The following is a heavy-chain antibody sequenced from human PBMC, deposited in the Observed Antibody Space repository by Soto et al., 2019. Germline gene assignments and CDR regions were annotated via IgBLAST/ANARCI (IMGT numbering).Heavy chain of an antibody. CDR2: INHSGST. V-gene: IGHV4-34*01. D-gene: IGHD2-2*01. CDR3: ARRLVVVPAALHRSNWFDP. CDR1: GGSFSGYY. J-gene: IGHJ5*02. Sequence: QVQLQQWGAGLLKPSETLSLTCAVYGGSFSGYYWSWIRQPPGKGLEWIGEINHSGSTNYNPSLKSRVTISVDTSKNQFSLKLSSVTAADTAVYYCARRLVVVPAALHRSNWFDPWGQGTLVTVSS.